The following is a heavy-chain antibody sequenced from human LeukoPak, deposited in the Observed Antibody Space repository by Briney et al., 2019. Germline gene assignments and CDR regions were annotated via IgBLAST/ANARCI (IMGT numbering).Heavy chain of an antibody. D-gene: IGHD5-18*01. CDR2: IYHSGST. CDR1: GGSISSGGYY. CDR3: ARDRTRGYSYGYDGDY. Sequence: SETLSLTCTVSGGSISSGGYYWSWIRQPPGKGLEWIGYIYHSGSTYYNPSLKSRVTISVDRSKNQFSLKLSSVTAADTAVYYCARDRTRGYSYGYDGDYWGQGTLVTVSS. J-gene: IGHJ4*02. V-gene: IGHV4-30-2*01.